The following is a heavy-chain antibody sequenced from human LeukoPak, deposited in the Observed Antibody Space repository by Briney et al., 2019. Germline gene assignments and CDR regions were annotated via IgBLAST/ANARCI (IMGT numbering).Heavy chain of an antibody. V-gene: IGHV5-51*01. Sequence: GSALKISCKGSGSSFTSYWIGWVRQMPGKRLEWMGIIYPGDSDTRYSPSFQGQVTISADKSISTAYLQWSSLKASDTAMYYCARVQQQLGWFDPWGQGTLVTVSS. CDR3: ARVQQQLGWFDP. J-gene: IGHJ5*02. CDR1: GSSFTSYW. CDR2: IYPGDSDT. D-gene: IGHD6-13*01.